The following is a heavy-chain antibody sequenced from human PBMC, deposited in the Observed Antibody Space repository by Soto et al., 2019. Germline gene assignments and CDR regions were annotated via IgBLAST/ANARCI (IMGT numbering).Heavy chain of an antibody. CDR1: GFTFSGSA. Sequence: EVQLVESGGGLVQPGGSLKLSCAASGFTFSGSAMHWVRQASGKGLEWVGRIRSKANSYATAYAASVKGRFTISRDDSKNTAYLQMNSLKTEDTAVYYCTRGRDFWSGVEFDPWGQGTLVTVSS. CDR2: IRSKANSYAT. J-gene: IGHJ5*02. V-gene: IGHV3-73*02. CDR3: TRGRDFWSGVEFDP. D-gene: IGHD3-3*01.